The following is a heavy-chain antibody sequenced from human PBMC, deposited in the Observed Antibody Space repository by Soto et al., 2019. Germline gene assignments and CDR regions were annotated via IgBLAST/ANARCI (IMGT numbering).Heavy chain of an antibody. CDR2: INAGNGNT. CDR1: GYTFTSYA. CDR3: ARATYSSLPRGY. D-gene: IGHD6-13*01. V-gene: IGHV1-3*01. J-gene: IGHJ4*02. Sequence: QVQLVQSGAEVKKPGASVKVSCKASGYTFTSYAMHWVRQAPGQRLEWMGWINAGNGNTKYSQKFQGRVTITRDTSASTAYMELSSLRSQDTAVYYCARATYSSLPRGYWGQGTLVTVSS.